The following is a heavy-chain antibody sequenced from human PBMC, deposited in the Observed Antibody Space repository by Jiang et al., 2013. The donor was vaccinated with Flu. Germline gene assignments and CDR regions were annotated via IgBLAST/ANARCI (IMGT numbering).Heavy chain of an antibody. CDR2: IYYSGST. CDR1: GGSISSSSYY. V-gene: IGHV4-39*01. J-gene: IGHJ3*02. CDR3: ARLRVVEMATTRPRGAFDI. Sequence: PGLVKPSEALSLTCTVSGGSISSSSYYWGWIRQPPGKGLEWIGSIYYSGSTYYNPSLKSRVTISVDTSKNQFSLKLSSVTAADTAVYYCARLRVVEMATTRPRGAFDIWGQGTMVTVSS. D-gene: IGHD5-24*01.